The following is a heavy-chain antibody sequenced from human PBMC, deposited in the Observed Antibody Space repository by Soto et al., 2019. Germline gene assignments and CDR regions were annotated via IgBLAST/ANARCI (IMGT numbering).Heavy chain of an antibody. V-gene: IGHV3-30*18. CDR1: GFTFSSYG. CDR2: IPYDGSNK. J-gene: IGHJ4*02. CDR3: AKDATTMIFDY. D-gene: IGHD3-22*01. Sequence: GGSLRLSCAASGFTFSSYGMHWVRQAPGKGLEWVAVIPYDGSNKYYADSVKGRFTISRDNSKNTLYLQMNSLRAEDTAVYYCAKDATTMIFDYRGQGTLVTVSS.